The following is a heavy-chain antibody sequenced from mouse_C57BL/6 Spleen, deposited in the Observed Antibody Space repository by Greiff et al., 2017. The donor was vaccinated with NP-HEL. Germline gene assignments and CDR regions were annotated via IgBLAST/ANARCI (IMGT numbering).Heavy chain of an antibody. Sequence: EVKVVESGGGLVQPGGSLKLSCAASGFTFSDYYMYWVRQTPEKRLEWVAYISNGGGSTYYPDTVKGRFTISRDNAKNTLYLQMSRLKSEDTAMYYCARRNWDGDYWGQGTTLTVSS. CDR1: GFTFSDYY. CDR3: ARRNWDGDY. CDR2: ISNGGGST. J-gene: IGHJ2*01. V-gene: IGHV5-12*01. D-gene: IGHD4-1*01.